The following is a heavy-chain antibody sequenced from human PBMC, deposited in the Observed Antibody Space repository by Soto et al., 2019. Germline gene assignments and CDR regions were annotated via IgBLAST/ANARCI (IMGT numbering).Heavy chain of an antibody. CDR2: INWNGGST. J-gene: IGHJ4*02. D-gene: IGHD6-19*01. Sequence: GASLRLSYAASGFTSDDYGMSCVRQGPGQGLQWVSGINWNGGSTGYADSVKGRFTISRDNAKNSLYLQMNSLRAEDTALYYCARLYSSGWYGPGRYWGQGTLVTVSS. CDR3: ARLYSSGWYGPGRY. CDR1: GFTSDDYG. V-gene: IGHV3-20*03.